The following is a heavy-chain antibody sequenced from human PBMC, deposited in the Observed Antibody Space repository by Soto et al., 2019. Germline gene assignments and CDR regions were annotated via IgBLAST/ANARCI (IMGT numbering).Heavy chain of an antibody. CDR1: GYTFTSYD. CDR2: MNPNSGNT. Sequence: QVQLVQSGAEVKKPGASLKVSCKASGYTFTSYDINWVRQATGQGLEWMGWMNPNSGNTGYAQKFQGRGTMTRNTSLSTAYMELSSLRSEDTALYYCAMTAPPHSYGSVSSLVRYGYWGQGTLVTVSS. D-gene: IGHD3-10*01. V-gene: IGHV1-8*01. J-gene: IGHJ4*02. CDR3: AMTAPPHSYGSVSSLVRYGY.